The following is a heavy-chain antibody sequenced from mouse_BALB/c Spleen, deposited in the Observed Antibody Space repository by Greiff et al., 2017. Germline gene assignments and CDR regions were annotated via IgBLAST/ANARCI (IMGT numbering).Heavy chain of an antibody. J-gene: IGHJ1*01. CDR3: ARNPSAHWYFDV. CDR1: GYTFTSYV. V-gene: IGHV1-14*01. CDR2: INPYNDGT. D-gene: IGHD3-1*01. Sequence: EVQLQQSGPELVKPGASVMMSCKASGYTFTSYVMHWVKQKPGQGLEWIGYINPYNDGTKYNEKFKGKATLTSDKSSSTAYMELSSLTSEDSAVYYCARNPSAHWYFDVWGAGTTVTVSS.